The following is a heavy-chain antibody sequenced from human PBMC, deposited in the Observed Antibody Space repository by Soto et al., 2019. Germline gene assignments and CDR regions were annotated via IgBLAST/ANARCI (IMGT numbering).Heavy chain of an antibody. Sequence: GASVKVSCTASGYTFTSYVISWVLQAPGQGLEWMGLLIPYNGDTIYAQKFQGRVILTTDTATSTAYMELGSLRSDDTAVYYCVRDAASGYCGLWDSWGKGTLVMVSS. J-gene: IGHJ4*02. CDR3: VRDAASGYCGLWDS. CDR1: GYTFTSYV. D-gene: IGHD5-18*01. CDR2: LIPYNGDT. V-gene: IGHV1-18*01.